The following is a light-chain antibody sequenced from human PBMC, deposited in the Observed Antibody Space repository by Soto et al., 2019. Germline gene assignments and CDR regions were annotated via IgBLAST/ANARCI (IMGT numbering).Light chain of an antibody. CDR2: DAS. J-gene: IGKJ1*01. CDR3: QQYNSYSPA. CDR1: QSISSW. V-gene: IGKV1-5*01. Sequence: DIQMTQSPSTLSASVGDRVTITCRASQSISSWLAWYQQKPGKAPKLLIYDASSLESGVPSQFSGSGSGTEFTLTISSLQPDDFATYYCQQYNSYSPAFGQGTKVEIK.